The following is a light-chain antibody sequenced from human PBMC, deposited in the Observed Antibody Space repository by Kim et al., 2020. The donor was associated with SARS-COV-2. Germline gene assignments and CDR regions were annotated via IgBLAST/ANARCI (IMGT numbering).Light chain of an antibody. Sequence: EIVMTQSPATLSVSPGERVTLSCRASQSVDSNLAWIQQKPGQAPRLLIYGASTRATDIPARFSGSGSGTEFTLIISSLQSEDFAVYYCQQYSHWPPYTFGQGTKVDIK. CDR2: GAS. J-gene: IGKJ2*01. CDR3: QQYSHWPPYT. CDR1: QSVDSN. V-gene: IGKV3-15*01.